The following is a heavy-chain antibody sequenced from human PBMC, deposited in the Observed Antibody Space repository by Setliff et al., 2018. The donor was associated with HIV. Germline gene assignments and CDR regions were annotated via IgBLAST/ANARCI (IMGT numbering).Heavy chain of an antibody. J-gene: IGHJ4*02. Sequence: SETLSLTCTASGGSISSSSYYWGWIRQPPGKGLEWIGSISYSGNIYYNASLKSRVTISLDTSKRQLSLRLTSVAAADTAVYYCARHYPPYHSGAYYFDLWSQGTLVTVSS. V-gene: IGHV4-39*01. CDR2: ISYSGNI. CDR1: GGSISSSSYY. CDR3: ARHYPPYHSGAYYFDL. D-gene: IGHD6-19*01.